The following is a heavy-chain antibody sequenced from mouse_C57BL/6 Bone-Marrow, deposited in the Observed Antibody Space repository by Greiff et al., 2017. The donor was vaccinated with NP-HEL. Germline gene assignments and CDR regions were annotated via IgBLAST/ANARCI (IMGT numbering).Heavy chain of an antibody. Sequence: QIQLQQSGAELARPGASVKMSCKASGYTFTSYTMHWVNQRPGQGLEWIGYINPSSGYTKYNQKFKDKATLTADKSSSTAYMQLSSLTSEDSAVYYCARLSTTYFDYWGQGTTLSVAS. V-gene: IGHV1-4*01. CDR2: INPSSGYT. D-gene: IGHD1-1*01. CDR1: GYTFTSYT. J-gene: IGHJ2*01. CDR3: ARLSTTYFDY.